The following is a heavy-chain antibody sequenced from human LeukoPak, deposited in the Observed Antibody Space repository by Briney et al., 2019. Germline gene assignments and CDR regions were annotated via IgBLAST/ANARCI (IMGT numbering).Heavy chain of an antibody. J-gene: IGHJ3*02. CDR2: ISGSGGST. V-gene: IGHV3-23*01. CDR1: GFTFSSYA. CDR3: AKDRTSEKYYYDSIDAFDI. D-gene: IGHD3-22*01. Sequence: PGGSLRLSCAASGFTFSSYAMSWVRQAPGKGLKWVSAISGSGGSTYYADSVKGRFTISRDNSKNTLYLQMNSLRAEDTAQYICAKDRTSEKYYYDSIDAFDIWGQGTMVTVSS.